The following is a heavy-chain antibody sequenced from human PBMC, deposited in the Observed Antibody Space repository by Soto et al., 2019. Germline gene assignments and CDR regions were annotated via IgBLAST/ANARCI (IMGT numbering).Heavy chain of an antibody. CDR3: ARQRRDFDY. Sequence: QVQLQESGAGLVKPSETLSLTCTVSGGSISGYYWSWIRQPPGKGLQWIGYIYSSGSTNYNPSLKSRVTISVDTSKNQFSLNLSSVTAADTAVYYCARQRRDFDYWGQGSLVTVSS. CDR1: GGSISGYY. CDR2: IYSSGST. V-gene: IGHV4-59*08. J-gene: IGHJ4*02.